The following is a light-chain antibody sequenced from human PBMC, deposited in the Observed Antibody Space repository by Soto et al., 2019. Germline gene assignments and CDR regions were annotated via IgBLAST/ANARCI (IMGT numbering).Light chain of an antibody. CDR2: AAS. CDR1: QAIRSA. CDR3: QQANSFPLT. Sequence: DIQMTQSPSTRSASVGYRCTITCRSSQAIRSALGWYQQKPGKAPKLLIYAASSLQSGVPSRFSGSGSGTDFTLTISSLQPEDFATYYCQQANSFPLTFGGRTKVDIK. V-gene: IGKV1-12*01. J-gene: IGKJ4*01.